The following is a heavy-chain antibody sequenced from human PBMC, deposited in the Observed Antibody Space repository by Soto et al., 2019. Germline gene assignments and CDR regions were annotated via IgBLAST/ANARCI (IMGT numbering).Heavy chain of an antibody. CDR3: AKGDYYYGMDV. Sequence: ESGGGLVQPGGSLRLSCAASGFTFSSYAMSWFRQAPGKGLEWVSDISGTGGTTYYADSVKGRFTISRDNSKHTLSLQMNSLRADDTALYYCAKGDYYYGMDVWGQGTTVTVSS. J-gene: IGHJ6*02. V-gene: IGHV3-23*01. CDR2: ISGTGGTT. CDR1: GFTFSSYA.